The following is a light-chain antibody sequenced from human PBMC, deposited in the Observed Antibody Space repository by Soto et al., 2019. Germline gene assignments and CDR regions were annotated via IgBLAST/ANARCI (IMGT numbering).Light chain of an antibody. J-gene: IGKJ1*01. Sequence: EIVLTQSPATLSLSPGERVTLSCRASQIVSSYLAWYQQKPGQAPRLLIYDASNRATGIPARFSGSGSGTDFTLTISSLEPEDFAVYYCQQRSNWPRTFGQGTKVDIK. CDR2: DAS. CDR3: QQRSNWPRT. CDR1: QIVSSY. V-gene: IGKV3-11*01.